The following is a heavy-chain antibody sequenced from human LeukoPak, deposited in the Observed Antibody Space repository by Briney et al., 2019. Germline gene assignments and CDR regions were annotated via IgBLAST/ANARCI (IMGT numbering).Heavy chain of an antibody. CDR3: ARVYYYYGMDV. CDR2: VNNDGSST. CDR1: GFTFSNYW. V-gene: IGHV3-74*01. J-gene: IGHJ6*02. Sequence: GGSLRLSCVASGFTFSNYWMHWVRQVPGKGLVWVSRVNNDGSSTSYADSVKGRFTTSRDNAKNTLYLQMNSLRAEDTAIYYCARVYYYYGMDVWGQGTTVTVSS.